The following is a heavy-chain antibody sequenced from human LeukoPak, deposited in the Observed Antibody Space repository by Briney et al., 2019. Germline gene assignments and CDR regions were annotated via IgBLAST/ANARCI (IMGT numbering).Heavy chain of an antibody. Sequence: PSETLSLTCTVSGGSISSYYWSWIRQPPGRGLEWIGYIYYSGSTNYNPSLKSRVTISVDTSKNQFSLKLSSVTAADTAVYYCARATAGRDAFDIWGQGTMVTVSS. J-gene: IGHJ3*02. CDR1: GGSISSYY. CDR2: IYYSGST. V-gene: IGHV4-59*01. D-gene: IGHD6-13*01. CDR3: ARATAGRDAFDI.